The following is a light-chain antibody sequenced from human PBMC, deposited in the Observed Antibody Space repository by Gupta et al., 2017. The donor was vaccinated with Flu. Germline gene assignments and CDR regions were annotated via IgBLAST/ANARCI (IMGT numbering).Light chain of an antibody. V-gene: IGKV3-15*01. CDR1: QRVGSN. CDR3: QQYKTGHRGPRT. Sequence: EIVMTQSPATLSVSPGEGATLSCRASQRVGSNLAWYQQKPGQAPRLVIYGASTRATGSPTRFSGSGFGTXCTXTISSLXAEEFEVYYCQQYKTGHRGPRTFGXGTKVDIK. J-gene: IGKJ1*01. CDR2: GAS.